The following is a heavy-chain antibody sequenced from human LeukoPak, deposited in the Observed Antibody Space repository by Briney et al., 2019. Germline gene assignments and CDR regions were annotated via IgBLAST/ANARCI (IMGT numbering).Heavy chain of an antibody. CDR1: GYTFTSYG. D-gene: IGHD6-13*01. Sequence: ASVKVSCKASGYTFTSYGISWVRQAPGQGLEWMGWISAYNGNTNYAQKLRGRVTMTTDTSTSTAYMELRSLRSDDTAVYYCARIIAPGYSSSWYGYNWFDPWGQGTLVTVSS. J-gene: IGHJ5*02. V-gene: IGHV1-18*01. CDR3: ARIIAPGYSSSWYGYNWFDP. CDR2: ISAYNGNT.